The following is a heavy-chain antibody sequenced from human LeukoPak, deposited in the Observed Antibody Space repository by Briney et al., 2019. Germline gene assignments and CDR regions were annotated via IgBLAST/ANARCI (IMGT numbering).Heavy chain of an antibody. CDR2: IHYTGST. D-gene: IGHD5-18*01. V-gene: IGHV4-59*01. Sequence: SETLSLTCTVSGGSINSYYWSWIRQPPGKGLECIGYIHYTGSTNYNPSLKSRVTISVDTSKNQFSLKLSSVTAADTALYYCARENGYRYDYWGQGTLVTVSS. J-gene: IGHJ4*02. CDR3: ARENGYRYDY. CDR1: GGSINSYY.